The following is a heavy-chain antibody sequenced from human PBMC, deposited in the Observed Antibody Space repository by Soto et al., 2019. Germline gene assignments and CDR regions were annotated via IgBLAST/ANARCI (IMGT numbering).Heavy chain of an antibody. CDR3: ARAPDYNLLTGSYSDSPYYFDY. J-gene: IGHJ4*02. Sequence: PSETLSLTSTVSGCNIISYYWSWIRQSPGKGLEWIGYIYSSGSTNYNPSLKSRVTISIDTSKNQFSLNLSSVTAADTAVYYCARAPDYNLLTGSYSDSPYYFDYWGQGTLVTVSS. D-gene: IGHD3-9*01. V-gene: IGHV4-59*01. CDR2: IYSSGST. CDR1: GCNIISYY.